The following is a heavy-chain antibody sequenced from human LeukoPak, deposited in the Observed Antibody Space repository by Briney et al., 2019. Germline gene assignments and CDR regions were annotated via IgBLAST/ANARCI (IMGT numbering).Heavy chain of an antibody. CDR3: ARGGSGSYYGYSDY. J-gene: IGHJ4*02. CDR2: ISHSGNT. D-gene: IGHD1-26*01. V-gene: IGHV4-34*01. Sequence: LSLACALDAPSFSSSYAGWIRQPARNGMGWIGEISHSGNTNYNPSLKSRVTISVDTSKNQLSLKLSSVTAADTAVYYCARGGSGSYYGYSDYWGQGTLVTVSS. CDR1: APSFSSSY.